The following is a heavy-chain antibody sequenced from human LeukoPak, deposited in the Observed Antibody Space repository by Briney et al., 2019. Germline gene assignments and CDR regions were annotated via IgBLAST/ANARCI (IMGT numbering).Heavy chain of an antibody. D-gene: IGHD2-2*01. CDR1: GYTFTGYY. J-gene: IGHJ6*02. CDR2: INPNSGGT. CDR3: AGDGLGVPAAIPTNYYYYGMDV. Sequence: ASVKVSCKASGYTFTGYYMHWVRQAPGQGLEWMGWINPNSGGTNYAQKFQGWVTMTRDTSISTAYMELSRLRSDDTAVYYCAGDGLGVPAAIPTNYYYYGMDVWGQGTTVTVSS. V-gene: IGHV1-2*04.